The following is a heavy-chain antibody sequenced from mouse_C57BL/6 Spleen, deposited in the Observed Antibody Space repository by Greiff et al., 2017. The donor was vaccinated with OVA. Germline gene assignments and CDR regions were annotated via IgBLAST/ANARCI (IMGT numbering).Heavy chain of an antibody. D-gene: IGHD2-1*01. V-gene: IGHV1-64*01. J-gene: IGHJ3*01. CDR1: GYTFTSYW. CDR3: ARQKGYCNYAAWFAY. CDR2: IHTNSGST. Sequence: QVKLQQPGAELVKPGASVKLSCKASGYTFTSYWMHWVKQRPGQGLEWIGMIHTNSGSTNYNEKFKSKAPMTVAKSSSTAYMQLSSLTSEDSAIYYCARQKGYCNYAAWFAYWGPGALVTVAA.